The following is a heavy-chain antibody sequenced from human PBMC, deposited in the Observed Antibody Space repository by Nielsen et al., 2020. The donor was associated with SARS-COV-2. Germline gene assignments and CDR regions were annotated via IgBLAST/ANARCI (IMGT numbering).Heavy chain of an antibody. CDR2: MNPNSGNT. V-gene: IGHV1-18*01. Sequence: WVRQAPGQGLEWMGWMNPNSGNTGYAQKLQGRVTMTTDTSTSTAYMELRSLRSDDTAVYYCARVLRYYYYYYGMDVWGQGTTVTVSS. J-gene: IGHJ6*02. D-gene: IGHD4-17*01. CDR3: ARVLRYYYYYYGMDV.